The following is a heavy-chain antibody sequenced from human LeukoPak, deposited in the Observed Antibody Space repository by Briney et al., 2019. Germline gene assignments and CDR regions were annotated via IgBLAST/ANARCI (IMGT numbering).Heavy chain of an antibody. J-gene: IGHJ4*02. V-gene: IGHV3-33*01. D-gene: IGHD1-26*01. CDR2: IWYDGSKE. Sequence: GGSLRLSCAASGFTFSRYGMHWVRRAPGKGLEWVAVIWYDGSKEYYGDSVKGRVTISRDDSKNTLYLQMDSLRGEDTAVYYCARDLGTTNYYFDYWGQGTPVTVSS. CDR1: GFTFSRYG. CDR3: ARDLGTTNYYFDY.